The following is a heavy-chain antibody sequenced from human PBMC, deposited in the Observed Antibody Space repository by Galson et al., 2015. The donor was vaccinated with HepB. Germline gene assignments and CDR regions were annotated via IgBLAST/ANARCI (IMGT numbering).Heavy chain of an antibody. D-gene: IGHD2-21*02. CDR3: ARGAGLLPRALDY. CDR1: GYTLTSYG. J-gene: IGHJ4*02. V-gene: IGHV1-18*01. Sequence: SVKVSCKASGYTLTSYGINWVRQAPGQGLEWMGWISAYNDNTNYAQKLPGRVTMTTDTSTSTAYMELRSLRSDDTAVYYCARGAGLLPRALDYWGQGTLVTVSS. CDR2: ISAYNDNT.